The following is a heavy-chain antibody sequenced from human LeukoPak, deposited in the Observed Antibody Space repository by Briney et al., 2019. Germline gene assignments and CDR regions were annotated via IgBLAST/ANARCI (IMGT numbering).Heavy chain of an antibody. CDR3: ARGGTGAF. CDR2: ISSRSTYI. CDR1: GFTFSSYS. J-gene: IGHJ4*02. D-gene: IGHD2-8*02. Sequence: GGSLRLSCAASGFTFSSYSMNWVRQAPGKGLEWISYISSRSTYISDADSVKGRFTISRDNAKNLLFLQMNSLRVEDTALYYCARGGTGAFWGQGILVTVSS. V-gene: IGHV3-21*05.